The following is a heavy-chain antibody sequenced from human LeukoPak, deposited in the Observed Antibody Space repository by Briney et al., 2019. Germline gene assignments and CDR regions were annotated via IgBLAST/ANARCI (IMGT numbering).Heavy chain of an antibody. CDR1: GYTFTSYG. Sequence: ASVKVSCKASGYTFTSYGISWVRQAPGQGLEWMGWISAYNGNTNYAQKLQGRVTMTTDTSTSTAYIELRSLRSDDTAVYYCARDLLWFGESNRDYRNFDYWGQGTLVTVSS. CDR3: ARDLLWFGESNRDYRNFDY. CDR2: ISAYNGNT. V-gene: IGHV1-18*01. D-gene: IGHD3-10*01. J-gene: IGHJ4*02.